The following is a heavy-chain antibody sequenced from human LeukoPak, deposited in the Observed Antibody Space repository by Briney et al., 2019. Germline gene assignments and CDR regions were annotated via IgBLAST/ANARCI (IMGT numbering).Heavy chain of an antibody. J-gene: IGHJ4*02. CDR3: ARSGGSTPDY. Sequence: SETLSLTCTVSGGSISSYYWSWIRQPPGKGLEWIGYIYTSGSTNYNPSLKSRVTISVDTSKNQFSLKLSSVTAADTAVYYCARSGGSTPDYWRQGTLVTVSS. V-gene: IGHV4-4*09. CDR2: IYTSGST. CDR1: GGSISSYY. D-gene: IGHD6-25*01.